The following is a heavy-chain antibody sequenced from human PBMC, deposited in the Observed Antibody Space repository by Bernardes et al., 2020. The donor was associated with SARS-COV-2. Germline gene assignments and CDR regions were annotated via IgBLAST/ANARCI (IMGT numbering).Heavy chain of an antibody. Sequence: GGSLRLSCSASGFTFSSYAMHWVRQAPGKGLEYVSAISSNGGSTYYADSVKGRFTISRDNSKNTLYLQMSSLRAEDTAVYYCVKDRLFGYYDSSGYFGPDAFDIWGQGTMVTVSS. V-gene: IGHV3-64D*08. CDR1: GFTFSSYA. D-gene: IGHD3-22*01. CDR3: VKDRLFGYYDSSGYFGPDAFDI. J-gene: IGHJ3*02. CDR2: ISSNGGST.